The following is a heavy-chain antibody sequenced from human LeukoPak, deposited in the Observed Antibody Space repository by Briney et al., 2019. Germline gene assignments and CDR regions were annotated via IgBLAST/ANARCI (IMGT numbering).Heavy chain of an antibody. CDR3: AKAQDYDFWSGYYQGRTDY. CDR1: GFTFSNYG. D-gene: IGHD3-3*01. CDR2: ISGSGGST. V-gene: IGHV3-23*01. Sequence: GGSLRLSCAASGFTFSNYGMNWVRQAPGKGLEWVSAISGSGGSTYYADSVKGRFTISRDNSKNTLYLQMNSLRAEDTAVYYCAKAQDYDFWSGYYQGRTDYWGQGTLVTVSS. J-gene: IGHJ4*02.